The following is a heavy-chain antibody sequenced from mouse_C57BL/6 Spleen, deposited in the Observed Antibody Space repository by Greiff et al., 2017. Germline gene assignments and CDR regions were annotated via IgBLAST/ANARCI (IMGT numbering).Heavy chain of an antibody. CDR3: ARSYYSNYYFDY. J-gene: IGHJ2*01. V-gene: IGHV1-76*01. Sequence: VQLQQSGAELVRPGASVKLSCKASGYTFTDYYINWVKQRPGQGLEWIARIYPGSGNTYYNEKFKGKATLTAEKSSSTAYMQLSSLTSEDSAFYFCARSYYSNYYFDYGGQGTTLTVSS. CDR2: IYPGSGNT. D-gene: IGHD2-5*01. CDR1: GYTFTDYY.